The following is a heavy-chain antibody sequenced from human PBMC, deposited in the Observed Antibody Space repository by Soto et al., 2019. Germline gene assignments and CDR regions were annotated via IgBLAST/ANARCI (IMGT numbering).Heavy chain of an antibody. CDR1: GGTFSSYT. CDR3: ARSYGSGEQYLMPYDY. D-gene: IGHD3-10*01. J-gene: IGHJ4*02. Sequence: QVQLVQSGAEVKKPGSSVKVSCKASGGTFSSYTISWVRQAPGQGLEWMGRIIPILGIANYAQKFQGRVTITADKSTSTAYMELSSLRSEDTAVYYCARSYGSGEQYLMPYDYWGQGTLVTVSS. CDR2: IIPILGIA. V-gene: IGHV1-69*02.